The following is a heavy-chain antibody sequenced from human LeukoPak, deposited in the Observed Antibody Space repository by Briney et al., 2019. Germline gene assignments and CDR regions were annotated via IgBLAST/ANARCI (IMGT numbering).Heavy chain of an antibody. CDR3: ARVPAVMDWFDP. Sequence: GASVKVSCKASGYTFRNYAMHWARQAPGQRLEWMGWINAGNGKTKYSQKFQGRVTITRDTSASTAYMELSSLRYEDTAVYYCARVPAVMDWFDPWGQGTLVTVSS. D-gene: IGHD2-2*01. CDR1: GYTFRNYA. J-gene: IGHJ5*02. CDR2: INAGNGKT. V-gene: IGHV1-3*01.